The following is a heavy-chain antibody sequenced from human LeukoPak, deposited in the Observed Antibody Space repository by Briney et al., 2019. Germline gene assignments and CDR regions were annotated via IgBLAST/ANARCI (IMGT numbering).Heavy chain of an antibody. J-gene: IGHJ4*02. CDR2: IYYSGST. Sequence: SETLSLTCTVSGGSISSSSYYWGWIRQPPGKGLGWIGSIYYSGSTYYNPSLKSRVTISVDTSKNQFSLKLSSVTAADTAVYYCARLGIAAAGTGDYWGQGTLVTVSS. D-gene: IGHD6-13*01. V-gene: IGHV4-39*01. CDR3: ARLGIAAAGTGDY. CDR1: GGSISSSSYY.